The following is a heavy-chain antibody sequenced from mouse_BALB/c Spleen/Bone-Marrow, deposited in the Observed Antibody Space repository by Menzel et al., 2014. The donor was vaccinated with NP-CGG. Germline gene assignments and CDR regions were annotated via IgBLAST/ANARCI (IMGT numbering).Heavy chain of an antibody. CDR3: TRNGAVNY. Sequence: GTALVSPGASETLSCKASGYTFTSYWLNWVKQRPVQGLEWIGMVDPSDSKTHFNQMFKDKATLTVDKSSSTAYMHLSSLTSEDSAVYYCTRNGAVNYWGQG. J-gene: IGHJ2*01. CDR2: VDPSDSKT. V-gene: IGHV1-52*01. CDR1: GYTFTSYW.